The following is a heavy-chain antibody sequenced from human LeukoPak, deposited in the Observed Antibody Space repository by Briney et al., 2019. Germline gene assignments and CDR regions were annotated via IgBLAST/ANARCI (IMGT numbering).Heavy chain of an antibody. Sequence: ASVKVSCKASGHTFTGYFMHWVRQAPGQGLEWMGWINPNSGDTNYAQKFQGRVTLTRDTSIVTAYMELSRLRSDDTAVYYCARDEYYYDSSGSGSNAFDIWGQGTMVTVSS. CDR3: ARDEYYYDSSGSGSNAFDI. CDR1: GHTFTGYF. V-gene: IGHV1-2*02. D-gene: IGHD3-22*01. CDR2: INPNSGDT. J-gene: IGHJ3*02.